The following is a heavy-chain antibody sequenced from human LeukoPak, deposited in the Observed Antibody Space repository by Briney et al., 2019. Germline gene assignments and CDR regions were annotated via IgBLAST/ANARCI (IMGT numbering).Heavy chain of an antibody. D-gene: IGHD3-16*01. CDR1: GYTFTSYG. V-gene: IGHV1-18*01. CDR2: ISAYNGNT. CDR3: ARLQSDDYVWGSSSEFDY. J-gene: IGHJ4*02. Sequence: ASVKVSCKASGYTFTSYGISWVRQAPGQGLEWMGWISAYNGNTNYAQKLQGRVTMTTDTSTSTAYMELRSLRSDDTAVYYCARLQSDDYVWGSSSEFDYWGQGTLVTVSS.